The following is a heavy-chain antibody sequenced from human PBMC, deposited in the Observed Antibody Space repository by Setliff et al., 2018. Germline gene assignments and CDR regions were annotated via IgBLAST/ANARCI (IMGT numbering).Heavy chain of an antibody. Sequence: SVKVSCKASGGTFSIYTISWVRQAPGQGLEWMGRIIPIFGTANYAQKFQGRVTITADKSTSTAYMELSSLRSEDTAVYYCATALRYFDWLSPYYYYYYYMDVWGKGTTVTVSS. CDR3: ATALRYFDWLSPYYYYYYYMDV. CDR2: IIPIFGTA. V-gene: IGHV1-69*08. D-gene: IGHD3-9*01. J-gene: IGHJ6*03. CDR1: GGTFSIYT.